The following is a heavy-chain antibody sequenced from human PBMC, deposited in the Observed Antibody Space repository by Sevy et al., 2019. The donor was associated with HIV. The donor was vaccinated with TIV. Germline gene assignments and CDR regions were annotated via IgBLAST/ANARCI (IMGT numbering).Heavy chain of an antibody. Sequence: SETLSLTCAVYGGSFSGYYWSWIRQPPGKGLEWIGEINHSGSTNYNPSLKSRVTISVDTSKNQFSLKLSSVTAADTAVYYCASVSMGYDDLLDYWGQGTLVTVSS. V-gene: IGHV4-34*01. CDR3: ASVSMGYDDLLDY. CDR2: INHSGST. J-gene: IGHJ4*02. D-gene: IGHD3-3*02. CDR1: GGSFSGYY.